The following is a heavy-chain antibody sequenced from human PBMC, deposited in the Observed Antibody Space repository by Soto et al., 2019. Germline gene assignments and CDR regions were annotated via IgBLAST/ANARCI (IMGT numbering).Heavy chain of an antibody. V-gene: IGHV3-30*03. CDR3: ASGYCSGGSCYPYYYYGMDV. Sequence: GGSLRLSCAASGFTFSSNGMHWVRQAPGKGLEWVAVISYDGSNKYYADSVKGRFTISRDNSKNTLYLQMNSLRAEDTAVYYCASGYCSGGSCYPYYYYGMDVWGQGTTVTVSS. D-gene: IGHD2-15*01. CDR2: ISYDGSNK. J-gene: IGHJ6*02. CDR1: GFTFSSNG.